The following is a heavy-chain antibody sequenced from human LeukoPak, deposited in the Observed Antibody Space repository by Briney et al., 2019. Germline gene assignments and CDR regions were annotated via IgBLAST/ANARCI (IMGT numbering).Heavy chain of an antibody. CDR3: ARDLMVRGSADNWFDP. Sequence: PGGSLRLSCAASGFIFNSYGMHWVRQAPGKGLEWVAFIRYDGSNKYYADSVKGRFTISRDNSKNTLYLQMNSLRAEDTAVYYCARDLMVRGSADNWFDPWGQGTLVTVSS. J-gene: IGHJ5*02. D-gene: IGHD3-10*01. CDR2: IRYDGSNK. V-gene: IGHV3-30*02. CDR1: GFIFNSYG.